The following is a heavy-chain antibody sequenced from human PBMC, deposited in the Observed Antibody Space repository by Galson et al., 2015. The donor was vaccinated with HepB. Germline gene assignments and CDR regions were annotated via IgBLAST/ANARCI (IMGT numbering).Heavy chain of an antibody. D-gene: IGHD2-21*02. CDR1: GGTFSSYA. J-gene: IGHJ5*02. CDR2: IIPIFGTA. Sequence: SVKVSCKASGGTFSSYAISWVRQAPGQGLEWMGGIIPIFGTANYAQKFQGRVTITADESTSTAYMGLSSLRSEDTAVYYCARGQVIYCGGDCYSNWFDPWGQGTLVTVSS. V-gene: IGHV1-69*13. CDR3: ARGQVIYCGGDCYSNWFDP.